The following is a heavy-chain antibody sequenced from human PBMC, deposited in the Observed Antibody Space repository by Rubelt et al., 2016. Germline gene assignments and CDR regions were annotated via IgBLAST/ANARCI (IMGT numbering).Heavy chain of an antibody. CDR1: GDSISSYY. Sequence: QVQLQESGPGLVKPSETLSLTCTVSGDSISSYYWSWIRQPPGKGLEWIAYIFYSGSTNYNPSLKNRVTISADTSKNQFSRTLGCVTAADTAVYYGATDVTAAGTVYYYAMDVWGPGTTVTVSS. CDR3: ATDVTAAGTVYYYAMDV. CDR2: IFYSGST. J-gene: IGHJ6*02. D-gene: IGHD6-13*01. V-gene: IGHV4-59*12.